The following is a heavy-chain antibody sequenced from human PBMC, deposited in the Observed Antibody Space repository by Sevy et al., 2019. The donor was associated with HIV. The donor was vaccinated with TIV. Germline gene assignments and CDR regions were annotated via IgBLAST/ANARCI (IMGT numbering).Heavy chain of an antibody. Sequence: SETLSLTCTVSGGSISSYFWSWIRQPPGKGQEWIGYIYYNGNTNYNPSLKSRVAVSMDTSKNQFSLKLYSVTAADTAVYYCAKGRTWCSDVDYWGQGTLVTVSS. J-gene: IGHJ4*02. D-gene: IGHD6-13*01. CDR2: IYYNGNT. CDR1: GGSISSYF. V-gene: IGHV4-59*12. CDR3: AKGRTWCSDVDY.